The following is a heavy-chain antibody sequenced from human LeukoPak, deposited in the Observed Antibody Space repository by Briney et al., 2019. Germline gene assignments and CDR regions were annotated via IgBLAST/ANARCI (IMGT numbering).Heavy chain of an antibody. D-gene: IGHD5-12*01. V-gene: IGHV4-59*01. CDR3: ARTVATTRYYYYGMDV. CDR2: IYYSGST. J-gene: IGHJ6*02. Sequence: PSETLSLTCTVSGGSISSYYWSWIRQPPGKGLEWIGYIYYSGSTNYNPSLKSRVTISVDTSKNQFSLKLSSVIAADTAVYYCARTVATTRYYYYGMDVWGQGTTVTVSS. CDR1: GGSISSYY.